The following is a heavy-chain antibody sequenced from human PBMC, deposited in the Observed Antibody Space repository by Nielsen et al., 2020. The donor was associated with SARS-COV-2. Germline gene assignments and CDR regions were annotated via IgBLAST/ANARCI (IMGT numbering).Heavy chain of an antibody. D-gene: IGHD1-26*01. Sequence: GGSLRLSCAASGFTFSSYAINWVRQAPGQGLEWVSCISSDGTYISYAESVKGRFTISRDNAKNSLYLQMNSLRAEDTAVYFCSSPLSELQSLPSLMDVWGQGTTVTVSS. CDR3: SSPLSELQSLPSLMDV. CDR1: GFTFSSYA. CDR2: ISSDGTYI. J-gene: IGHJ6*02. V-gene: IGHV3-21*01.